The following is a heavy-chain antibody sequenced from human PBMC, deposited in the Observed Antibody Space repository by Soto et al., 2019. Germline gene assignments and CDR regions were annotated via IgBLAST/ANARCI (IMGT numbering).Heavy chain of an antibody. Sequence: EVQLVESGGGLVQPGGSLRLSCAASGFTVSSNYMSWVRQAPGKGLEWVSVIYSGGSTYYADSVKGRINISRDNSKNTLYLQMNSLSAEDTAVYYCARDRGRDGYNPALARWDYWGQGTMVTVSS. J-gene: IGHJ4*02. CDR3: ARDRGRDGYNPALARWDY. D-gene: IGHD3-10*01. CDR2: IYSGGST. V-gene: IGHV3-66*01. CDR1: GFTVSSNY.